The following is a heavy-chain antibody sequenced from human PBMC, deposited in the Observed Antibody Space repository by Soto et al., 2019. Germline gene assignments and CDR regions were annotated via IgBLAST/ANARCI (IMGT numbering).Heavy chain of an antibody. J-gene: IGHJ4*02. D-gene: IGHD1-7*01. V-gene: IGHV2-5*02. Sequence: QITLKESGPPLVKPTQTLTLTCTFSGFSLSTSGVGVGWIRQPPGKALEWLALIYWDDDKRYSPSLKSRLTITKDTSKNQVVLTVTNVDPVDTATYYCAHYVITGTRPRMYDYWGQGTLVTVSS. CDR3: AHYVITGTRPRMYDY. CDR2: IYWDDDK. CDR1: GFSLSTSGVG.